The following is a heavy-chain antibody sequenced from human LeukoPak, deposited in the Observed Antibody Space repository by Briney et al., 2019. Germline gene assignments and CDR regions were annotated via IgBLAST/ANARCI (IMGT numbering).Heavy chain of an antibody. CDR2: INPNSGGT. V-gene: IGHV1-2*02. J-gene: IGHJ3*02. CDR1: GSAFTGYY. D-gene: IGHD3-22*01. CDR3: ARDLDYNDSSDYDAFDI. Sequence: ASVKVSCKASGSAFTGYYMHWVRQAPGQGLEWMGWINPNSGGTKYTQRFQGRVTMTRDTSINTAYMELSRLRSDDTAVYYCARDLDYNDSSDYDAFDIWGQGTMVTVSS.